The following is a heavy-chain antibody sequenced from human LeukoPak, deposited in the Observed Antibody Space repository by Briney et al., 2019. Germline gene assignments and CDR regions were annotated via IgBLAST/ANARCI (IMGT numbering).Heavy chain of an antibody. D-gene: IGHD3-22*01. CDR3: ARGQYYYDSSGLTPLGAYMAV. Sequence: PGGSLRLSCAASGFTFSSYWMHWVRQAPGKGLVWVSRINSDGSSTSYADSVKGRFTISRDNAKNTLYLQMNSLRAEDTAVYYCARGQYYYDSSGLTPLGAYMAVWGKGSTVTVSS. CDR1: GFTFSSYW. CDR2: INSDGSST. V-gene: IGHV3-74*01. J-gene: IGHJ6*03.